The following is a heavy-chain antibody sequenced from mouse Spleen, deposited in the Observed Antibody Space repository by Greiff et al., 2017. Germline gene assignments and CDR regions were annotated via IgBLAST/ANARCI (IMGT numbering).Heavy chain of an antibody. D-gene: IGHD2-1*01. Sequence: VKLMESGAELVKPGASVKISCKASGYAFSSYWMNWVKQRPGKGLEWIGQIYPGDGDTNYNGKFKGKATLTADKSSSTAYMQLSSLTSEDSAVYFCARRGGNYYFDYWCQGTTLTVSS. J-gene: IGHJ2*01. CDR3: ARRGGNYYFDY. CDR2: IYPGDGDT. CDR1: GYAFSSYW. V-gene: IGHV1-80*01.